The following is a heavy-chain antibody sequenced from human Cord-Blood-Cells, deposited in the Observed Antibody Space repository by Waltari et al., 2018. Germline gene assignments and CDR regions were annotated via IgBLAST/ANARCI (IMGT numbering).Heavy chain of an antibody. CDR2: IYYRGRT. V-gene: IGHV4-31*03. CDR3: ARIPSTVTTDWDDY. J-gene: IGHJ4*02. CDR1: GGSISSGGYY. Sequence: QVQLQESGPGLVKPSQTLSLTCTVSGGSISSGGYYWSWIRQHPGKGLEWIGYIYYRGRTYYHPSLKSRVTISVDTSKNQFSLKLSSVTAADTAVYYCARIPSTVTTDWDDYWGQGTLVTVSS. D-gene: IGHD4-4*01.